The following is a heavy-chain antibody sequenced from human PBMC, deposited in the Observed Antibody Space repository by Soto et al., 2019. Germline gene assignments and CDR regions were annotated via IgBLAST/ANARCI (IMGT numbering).Heavy chain of an antibody. D-gene: IGHD3-3*01. CDR2: ISGSGGST. CDR1: GFTFSSYA. CDR3: ARHYDFWSGYYPPSPDYYYYYGMDV. Sequence: PGGSLRLSCSASGFTFSSYAMSWVRQAPGKGLEWVSAISGSGGSTYYADSVKGRFTISRDNSKNTLYLQMNSLRAEDTAVYYSARHYDFWSGYYPPSPDYYYYYGMDVWGQGTTVTVSS. J-gene: IGHJ6*02. V-gene: IGHV3-23*01.